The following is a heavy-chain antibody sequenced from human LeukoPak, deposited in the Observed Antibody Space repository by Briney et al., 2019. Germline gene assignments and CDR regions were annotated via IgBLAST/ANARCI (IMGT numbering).Heavy chain of an antibody. CDR3: ARRSGSLEGDYNFEY. J-gene: IGHJ4*02. V-gene: IGHV5-51*01. D-gene: IGHD1-26*01. CDR2: IYPGDSDT. CDR1: GYIFTSYW. Sequence: GESLKISCKGSGYIFTSYWIAWVRQMPGKGLEWMGIIYPGDSDTRYSPSFQGQVTISADKSISTAYLQWSSLKASDTAMYYCARRSGSLEGDYNFEYWGQGNLVTVSS.